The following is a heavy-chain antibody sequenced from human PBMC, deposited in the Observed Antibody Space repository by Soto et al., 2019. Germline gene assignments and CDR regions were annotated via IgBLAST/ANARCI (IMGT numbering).Heavy chain of an antibody. CDR1: GGTFSSYA. CDR2: IIPIFGTA. CDR3: ARATYYYDSSGYYVGDFDY. V-gene: IGHV1-69*13. D-gene: IGHD3-22*01. J-gene: IGHJ4*02. Sequence: ASVKVSCKASGGTFSSYAISWVRQAPGQGLEWMGGIIPIFGTANYAQKFQGRVTITADESTSTAYMELSSLRSEDTAVYYCARATYYYDSSGYYVGDFDYWGQGTLVTVSS.